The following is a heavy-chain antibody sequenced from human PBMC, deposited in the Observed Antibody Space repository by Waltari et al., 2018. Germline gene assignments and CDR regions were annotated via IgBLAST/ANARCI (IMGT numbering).Heavy chain of an antibody. J-gene: IGHJ6*03. CDR3: ARDFWSGTDYYYYMDV. Sequence: QVQLVQSGAEVKKPGSLVKVSCKASGGTLSSYPFTWVRQAPGQGLEWMGGIIPMLRKTKYAQKCQGRGTMAADESTSTAFLELGSLRAEDTAVYYCARDFWSGTDYYYYMDVWGKGTTVTVSS. CDR1: GGTLSSYP. CDR2: IIPMLRKT. V-gene: IGHV1-69*01. D-gene: IGHD3-3*01.